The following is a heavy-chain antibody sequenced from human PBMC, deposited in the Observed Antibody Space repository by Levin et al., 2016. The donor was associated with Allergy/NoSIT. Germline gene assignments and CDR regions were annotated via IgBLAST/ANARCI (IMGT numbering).Heavy chain of an antibody. J-gene: IGHJ6*02. CDR2: IGTAGDT. CDR3: ARSRSDCSGGSCYLSYYYGMDV. Sequence: GESLKISCAASGFTFSSYDMHWVRQATGKGLEWVSAIGTAGDTYYPGSVKGRFTISRENAKNSLYLQMNSLRAGDTAVYYCARSRSDCSGGSCYLSYYYGMDVWGQGTTVTVSS. D-gene: IGHD2-15*01. V-gene: IGHV3-13*01. CDR1: GFTFSSYD.